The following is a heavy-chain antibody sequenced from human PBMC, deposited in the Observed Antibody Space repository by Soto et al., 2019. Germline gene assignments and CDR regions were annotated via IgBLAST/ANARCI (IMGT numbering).Heavy chain of an antibody. CDR2: IKSKTDGGTT. J-gene: IGHJ4*02. Sequence: PGGSLRLSCAASGFTFSNAWMSWVRQAPGKGLEWVGRIKSKTDGGTTDYAAPVKGRFTISRDDSKNTLYLQMNSLKTEDTAVYYCTTDHESSSYYFDYWGQGTLITVSS. CDR3: TTDHESSSYYFDY. CDR1: GFTFSNAW. D-gene: IGHD6-6*01. V-gene: IGHV3-15*01.